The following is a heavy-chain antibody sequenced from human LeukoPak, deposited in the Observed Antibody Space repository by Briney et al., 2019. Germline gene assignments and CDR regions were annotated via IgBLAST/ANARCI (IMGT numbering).Heavy chain of an antibody. Sequence: PSETLSLTCAVYGGSFSGYYWSWIRQPPGKGLEWIGEINHSGSTNYNPSLKSRVTISVDTSKNQFSLKLSSVTAADTAVYYCARGRRWSHYFDYWGQGTLVTVSS. J-gene: IGHJ4*02. D-gene: IGHD1-1*01. CDR1: GGSFSGYY. CDR3: ARGRRWSHYFDY. V-gene: IGHV4-34*01. CDR2: INHSGST.